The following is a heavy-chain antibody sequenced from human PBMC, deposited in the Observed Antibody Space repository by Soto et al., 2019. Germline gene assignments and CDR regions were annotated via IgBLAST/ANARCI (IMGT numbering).Heavy chain of an antibody. V-gene: IGHV3-74*02. Sequence: EVQLVESGGGLVQPGGPLRLSCAASGFTFSSYWMHWVRQGPGKGLVWVARINRDGSSTNYADSVKGRFTISRDNAKNMLEVQMWRRRAGERAVYYCARGWGVGDLWGQGTMVTVSS. CDR2: INRDGSST. J-gene: IGHJ3*01. CDR1: GFTFSSYW. D-gene: IGHD3-16*01. CDR3: ARGWGVGDL.